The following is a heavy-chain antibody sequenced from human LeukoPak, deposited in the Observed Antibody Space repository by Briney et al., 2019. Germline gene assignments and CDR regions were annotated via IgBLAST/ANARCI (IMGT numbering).Heavy chain of an antibody. J-gene: IGHJ6*02. CDR1: GFTFSSYG. D-gene: IGHD5-12*01. CDR2: IWYNGSNK. Sequence: PGGSLRLSCAASGFTFSSYGMHWVRQAPGKGLEWVAVIWYNGSNKYYADSVKGRFTISRDNSKNTLYLQMNSLRAEDTAVYYCASLHPRDGYNFYYYGMDVWGQGTTVTVSS. CDR3: ASLHPRDGYNFYYYGMDV. V-gene: IGHV3-33*01.